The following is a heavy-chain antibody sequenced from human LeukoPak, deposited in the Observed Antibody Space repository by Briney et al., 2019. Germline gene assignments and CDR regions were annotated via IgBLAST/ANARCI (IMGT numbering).Heavy chain of an antibody. CDR2: ISWNSASI. CDR3: TKVDGGSDLRSHFDD. D-gene: IGHD3-16*01. CDR1: GFIFDDYG. V-gene: IGHV3-9*01. J-gene: IGHJ4*02. Sequence: QPGRSLRLSCAASGFIFDDYGMHWVRQRPGKGLEWVSGISWNSASIGYADSVKGRFTISRDNAKNLLHLQMDSLTPEDTALYYCTKVDGGSDLRSHFDDWGQGTLVTVSS.